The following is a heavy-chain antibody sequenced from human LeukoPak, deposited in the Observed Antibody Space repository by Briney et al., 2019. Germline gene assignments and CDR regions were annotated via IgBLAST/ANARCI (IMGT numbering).Heavy chain of an antibody. V-gene: IGHV4-59*11. Sequence: SETLSLTCTVSGGSISSHYWSWIRQPPGKGLEWIGYTYYSGSTNYNPSLKSRVTISVDTSKNQFSLKLSSVTAADTAVYYCARVGYSYGYFDYWGQGTLVTVSS. CDR2: TYYSGST. CDR1: GGSISSHY. D-gene: IGHD5-18*01. J-gene: IGHJ4*02. CDR3: ARVGYSYGYFDY.